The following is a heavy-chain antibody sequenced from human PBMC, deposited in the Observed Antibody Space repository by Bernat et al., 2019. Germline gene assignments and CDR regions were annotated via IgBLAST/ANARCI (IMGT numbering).Heavy chain of an antibody. D-gene: IGHD3-3*01. CDR2: IKSKTDGGTT. CDR1: GFTFSNAW. V-gene: IGHV3-15*01. Sequence: EVQLVESGGGLVKPGGSLRLSCAASGFTFSNAWMSWVRQAPGKGLEWVGRIKSKTDGGTTDYAAPVKGRFTISRDDSKNTLYLQMNSLKTEDTDVYYCTTDTSTIFGVVITNFDYWGQGTLVTVSS. J-gene: IGHJ4*02. CDR3: TTDTSTIFGVVITNFDY.